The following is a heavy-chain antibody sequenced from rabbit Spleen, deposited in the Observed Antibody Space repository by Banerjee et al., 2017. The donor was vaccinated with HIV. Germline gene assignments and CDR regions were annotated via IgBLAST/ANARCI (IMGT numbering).Heavy chain of an antibody. Sequence: QEQLEESGGDLVKPEGSLTLTCTASGFSFSSNTWMCWVRQAPGKGLEWIACIYAGSSGSTYYASWAKGRFTISKPSSTTVTLQMTSLTAADTATYFCARGSATMTMVIIGWYFTVWGPGTLVTVS. D-gene: IGHD2-1*01. V-gene: IGHV1S45*01. J-gene: IGHJ4*01. CDR2: IYAGSSGST. CDR1: GFSFSSNTW. CDR3: ARGSATMTMVIIGWYFTV.